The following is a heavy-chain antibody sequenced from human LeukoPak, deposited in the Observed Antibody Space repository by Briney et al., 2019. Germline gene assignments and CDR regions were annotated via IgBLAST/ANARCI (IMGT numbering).Heavy chain of an antibody. CDR3: ARDFHYYGSGSYYHAIDY. Sequence: ASVKVSCKTSGYSFNSYGISWVRQAPGQGLEWMGWISGYNGNTNYAQKLQGRVTMTTDTSTSTVYMELRSLRSDDTAVYYCARDFHYYGSGSYYHAIDYWGQGTPVTVSS. J-gene: IGHJ4*02. D-gene: IGHD3-10*01. CDR1: GYSFNSYG. CDR2: ISGYNGNT. V-gene: IGHV1-18*01.